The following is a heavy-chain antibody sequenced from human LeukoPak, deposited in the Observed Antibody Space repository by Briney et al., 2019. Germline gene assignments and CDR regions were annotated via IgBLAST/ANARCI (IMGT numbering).Heavy chain of an antibody. V-gene: IGHV3-7*04. D-gene: IGHD3-22*01. J-gene: IGHJ4*02. CDR2: INQDGSEK. CDR1: GFTFSSYW. Sequence: GGSLRLSCAASGFTFSSYWMTWVRQAPGKGLEWVANINQDGSEKYYVDSVKGRFTSSRDNAKYSLYLQMNSLRAEDTAVYYCAREYYYDSSGSDYWGQGTLVTVSS. CDR3: AREYYYDSSGSDY.